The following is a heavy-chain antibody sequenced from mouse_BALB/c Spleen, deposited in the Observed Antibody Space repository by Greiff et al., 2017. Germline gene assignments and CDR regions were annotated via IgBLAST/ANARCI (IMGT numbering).Heavy chain of an antibody. J-gene: IGHJ4*01. D-gene: IGHD2-1*01. CDR2: IYPGDGDT. CDR3: ARWGYGNLYAMDY. Sequence: QVQLKQSGAELARPGASVKLSCKASGYTFTSYWMQWVKQRPGQGLEWIGAIYPGDGDTRYTQKFKGKATLTADKSSSTAYMQLSSLASEDSAVYYCARWGYGNLYAMDYWGQGTSVTVSS. CDR1: GYTFTSYW. V-gene: IGHV1-87*01.